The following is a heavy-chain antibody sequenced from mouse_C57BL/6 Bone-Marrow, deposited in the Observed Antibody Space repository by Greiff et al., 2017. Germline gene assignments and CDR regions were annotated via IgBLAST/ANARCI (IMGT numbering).Heavy chain of an antibody. J-gene: IGHJ2*01. CDR1: GFTFSSYA. CDR3: ARDGPIYYDYFDY. V-gene: IGHV5-4*01. D-gene: IGHD2-4*01. Sequence: EVMLVESGGGLVKPGGSLKLSCAASGFTFSSYAMSWVRQTPEKRLEWVATISDGGSYTYYPDNVKGRFTISRDNAKNNLYLQMSHLKSEDTAMYYGARDGPIYYDYFDYWGQGTTLTVSS. CDR2: ISDGGSYT.